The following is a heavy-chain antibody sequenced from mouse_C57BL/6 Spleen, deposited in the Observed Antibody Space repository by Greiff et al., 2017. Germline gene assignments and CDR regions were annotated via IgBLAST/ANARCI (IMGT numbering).Heavy chain of an antibody. CDR2: INPYNGGT. J-gene: IGHJ3*01. CDR1: GYTFTDYY. CDR3: AREKNYYGSQFAY. D-gene: IGHD1-1*01. Sequence: VQLKESGPVLVKPGASVKMSCKASGYTFTDYYMNWVKQSHGKSLEWIGVINPYNGGTSYNQKFKGKATLTVDKSSSTAYMELNSLTSEDSAVYYCAREKNYYGSQFAYWGQGTLVTVSA. V-gene: IGHV1-19*01.